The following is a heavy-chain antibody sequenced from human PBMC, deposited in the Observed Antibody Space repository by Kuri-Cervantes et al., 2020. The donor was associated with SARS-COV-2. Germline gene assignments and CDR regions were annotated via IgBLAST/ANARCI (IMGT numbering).Heavy chain of an antibody. CDR2: IIPIFGTA. D-gene: IGHD6-19*01. CDR3: ASGYSSGSRYYYYYMDV. Sequence: SVKVSCKASGGTFSSYAISWVRQAPGQGLEWMGGIIPIFGTANYAQKFQGRVTITTDESTSTAYMELSSLRSEDTAVYYCASGYSSGSRYYYYYMDVWGKGTTVTVSS. CDR1: GGTFSSYA. V-gene: IGHV1-69*05. J-gene: IGHJ6*03.